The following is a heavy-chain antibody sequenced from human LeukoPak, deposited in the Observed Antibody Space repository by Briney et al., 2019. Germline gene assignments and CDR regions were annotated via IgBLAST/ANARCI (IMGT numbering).Heavy chain of an antibody. J-gene: IGHJ4*02. CDR1: GFTFSSHW. D-gene: IGHD1-26*01. CDR2: LSAGGDSP. Sequence: PGGSLRLSCAVSGFTFSSHWMRWVRQAPGKGLEWVSTLSAGGDSPSYADSVKGRFTISRDNSKNTLYLQMNSLRAEDTAIYYCAKAVGANYFDYWGQGSLVAVSS. V-gene: IGHV3-23*01. CDR3: AKAVGANYFDY.